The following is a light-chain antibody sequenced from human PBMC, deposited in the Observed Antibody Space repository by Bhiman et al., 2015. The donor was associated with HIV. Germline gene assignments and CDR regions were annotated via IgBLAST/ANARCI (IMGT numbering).Light chain of an antibody. CDR2: DVA. J-gene: IGLJ2*01. Sequence: QSALTQPASMSGSPGQSITISCTGSSRDIGAYDYVSWYQQHPGKVPKLVIYDVAYRPSGISSRFSGSKSGNTASLTISGLQAEDEAHYFCSSYGGSATLDVVFGGGTKLTVL. V-gene: IGLV2-14*03. CDR3: SSYGGSATLDVV. CDR1: SRDIGAYDY.